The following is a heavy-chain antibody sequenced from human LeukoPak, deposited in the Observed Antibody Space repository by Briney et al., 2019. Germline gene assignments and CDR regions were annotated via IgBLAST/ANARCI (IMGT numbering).Heavy chain of an antibody. CDR1: GFTFSSHA. J-gene: IGHJ4*02. D-gene: IGHD6-13*01. CDR2: ISGSGGST. Sequence: GGSLRLSCAASGFTFSSHAMSWVRQAPGKGLEWVSAISGSGGSTYYADSVKGRFTVSRDNSKNTLYLQMNSLRAEDTAVYYCAKRRIAAAGYYFDYWGQGTLVTVSS. CDR3: AKRRIAAAGYYFDY. V-gene: IGHV3-23*01.